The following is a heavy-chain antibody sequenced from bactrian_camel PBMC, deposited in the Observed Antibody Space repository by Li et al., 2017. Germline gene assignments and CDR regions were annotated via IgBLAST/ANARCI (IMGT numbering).Heavy chain of an antibody. J-gene: IGHJ6*01. CDR2: TNPDGSTA. D-gene: IGHD5*01. CDR1: GFTFSNIA. V-gene: IGHV3S40*01. CDR3: VSQEPSTTGFGF. Sequence: VQLVESGGGLAQPGGSLTLSCVASGFTFSNIAMSWVRQAPGKGLEWVAGTNPDGSTAYYSGSMKGRFTISRDNAKNTVYLQMNSLKPEDTAVYYCVSQEPSTTGFGFWGQGTQVTVS.